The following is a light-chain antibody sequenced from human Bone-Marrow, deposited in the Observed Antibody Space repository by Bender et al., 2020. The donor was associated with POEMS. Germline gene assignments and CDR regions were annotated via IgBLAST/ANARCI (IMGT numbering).Light chain of an antibody. CDR1: ALPKQY. V-gene: IGLV3-25*02. CDR3: ATWDDSLRGGV. CDR2: KDI. J-gene: IGLJ7*02. Sequence: SYGLTQPPSVSVSAGQTAKITCSGDALPKQYVSWYQQRPGQAPILIIFKDIERPSGIPERFSGSKSGTSASLAISGLRSEDEAEYYCATWDDSLRGGVFGGGTQLTAL.